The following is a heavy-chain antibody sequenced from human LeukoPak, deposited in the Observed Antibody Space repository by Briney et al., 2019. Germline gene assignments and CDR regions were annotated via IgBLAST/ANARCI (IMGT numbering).Heavy chain of an antibody. D-gene: IGHD6-19*01. CDR1: GGSISGYY. V-gene: IGHV4-59*01. Sequence: SETLSLTCTVSGGSISGYYWSWIRQPPGKGLDWIGCIYSSGSTKYNPSLKSRVTISLDTSKNQFSLKLRSVTAADTAVYYCARDRKQWLRGPFAPWGQGALVTVSS. J-gene: IGHJ5*02. CDR2: IYSSGST. CDR3: ARDRKQWLRGPFAP.